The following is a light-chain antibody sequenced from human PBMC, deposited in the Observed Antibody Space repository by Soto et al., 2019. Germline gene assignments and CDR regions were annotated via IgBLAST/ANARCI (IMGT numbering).Light chain of an antibody. CDR2: GTS. V-gene: IGKV3-20*01. CDR3: QQYVSSPLT. Sequence: EIVLTQSPGTLSLSPGEGATLSCRASQSVGSTYLAWYQQKPGQAPRLLIFGTSSRATGIPDRFSGSGSGTDFTLTISRLEPEDFAGYYCQQYVSSPLTFGGGTKVEIK. CDR1: QSVGSTY. J-gene: IGKJ4*01.